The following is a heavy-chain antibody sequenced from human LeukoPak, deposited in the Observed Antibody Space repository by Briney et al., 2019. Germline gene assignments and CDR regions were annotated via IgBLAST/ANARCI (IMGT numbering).Heavy chain of an antibody. CDR1: GFTFSGYN. V-gene: IGHV3-21*01. CDR3: AGGYSSGWLFDY. CDR2: ITSSSSYI. D-gene: IGHD6-19*01. Sequence: GGSLRLSCAAAGFTFSGYNMNWVRQAPGKGLERVSSITSSSSYIYYADSVKGRFTISRDNAKNSLFLQMNSLSAEDTAVYSCAGGYSSGWLFDYWGQGTLVTVSS. J-gene: IGHJ4*02.